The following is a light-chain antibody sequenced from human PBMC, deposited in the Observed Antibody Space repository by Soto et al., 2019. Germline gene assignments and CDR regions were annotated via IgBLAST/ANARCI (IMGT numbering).Light chain of an antibody. CDR1: QSISNK. J-gene: IGKJ5*01. Sequence: EIVLTQSPGTLSLSPGERATLSCRASQSISNKLAWYQHRPGQAPRLLVYDTSTRAAGIPARFSGSGSGTDFTLTISSLEPEDFAVYYCQQRRSWPPTITFGQGTRLEIK. CDR3: QQRRSWPPTIT. V-gene: IGKV3-11*01. CDR2: DTS.